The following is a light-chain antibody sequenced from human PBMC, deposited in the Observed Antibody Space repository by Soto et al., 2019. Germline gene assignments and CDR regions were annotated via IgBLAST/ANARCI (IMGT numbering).Light chain of an antibody. CDR2: GPS. J-gene: IGKJ1*01. CDR3: QQYGALPT. CDR1: QSVSNNQ. V-gene: IGKV3-20*01. Sequence: EIVLTQSPGTLSLSPGERATLSCRASQSVSNNQLAWYQHKPGQAPRLLVSGPSSRATGIPDRFRGSWSGTDFTLSITRVEPEYCSVYYCQQYGALPTFGQGTKVDSK.